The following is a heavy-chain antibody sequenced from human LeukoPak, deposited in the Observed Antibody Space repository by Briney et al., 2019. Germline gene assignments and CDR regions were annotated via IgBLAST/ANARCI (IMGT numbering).Heavy chain of an antibody. D-gene: IGHD6-13*01. Sequence: SVKVSCKASGGTFSSYAISWVRQAPGQGLEWMGRIIPILGIANYAQKFQGRVTITADKSTSTAYMELSSLRSEDTAVYYCVRVQGGSSWGKNWFDPWGQGTLVTVSS. CDR1: GGTFSSYA. CDR2: IIPILGIA. J-gene: IGHJ5*02. V-gene: IGHV1-69*04. CDR3: VRVQGGSSWGKNWFDP.